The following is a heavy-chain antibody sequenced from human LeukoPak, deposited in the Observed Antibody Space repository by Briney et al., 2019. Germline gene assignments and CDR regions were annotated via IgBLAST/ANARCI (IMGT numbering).Heavy chain of an antibody. Sequence: PGGSLRPSCAASGFTFRSYGMGWVRQPPGKGLEWVSAISGTGGTTYYADSVKGRFTISRDNSKNTLYLQMNSLRAEDTAAYYCAKDLCERPRYYYGMDVWGQGTTVTVSS. J-gene: IGHJ6*02. V-gene: IGHV3-23*01. CDR1: GFTFRSYG. CDR2: ISGTGGTT. CDR3: AKDLCERPRYYYGMDV. D-gene: IGHD6-25*01.